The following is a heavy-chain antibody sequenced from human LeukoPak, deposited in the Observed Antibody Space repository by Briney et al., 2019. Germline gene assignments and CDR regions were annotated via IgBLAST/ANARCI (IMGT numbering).Heavy chain of an antibody. CDR2: IHYSGST. V-gene: IGHV4-59*12. CDR3: ARLGIVGATGPLGFDY. Sequence: PSETLSLTCTVSGGSISSYYWSWIRQPPGKGLEWIGYIHYSGSTKYNPSLKSRVTISVDTSKNQFSLKLSSVTAADTAVYYCARLGIVGATGPLGFDYWGQGTLVTVSS. D-gene: IGHD1-26*01. J-gene: IGHJ4*02. CDR1: GGSISSYY.